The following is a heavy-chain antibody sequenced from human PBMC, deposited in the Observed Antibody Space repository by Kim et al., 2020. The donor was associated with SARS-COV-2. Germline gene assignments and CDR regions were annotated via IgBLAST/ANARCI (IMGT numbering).Heavy chain of an antibody. CDR3: ARHVNTAMVVDYYYGMDV. J-gene: IGHJ6*02. Sequence: KSRVTITVDTSKNQFSLKLSSVTAADTAVYYCARHVNTAMVVDYYYGMDVWGQGTTVTVSS. V-gene: IGHV4-39*01. D-gene: IGHD5-18*01.